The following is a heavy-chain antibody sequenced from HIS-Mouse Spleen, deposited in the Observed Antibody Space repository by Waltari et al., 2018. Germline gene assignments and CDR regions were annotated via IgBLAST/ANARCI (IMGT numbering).Heavy chain of an antibody. D-gene: IGHD1-1*01. Sequence: EVQLVESGGGLVQPGGSLRLSCAASGFTFSRYRWHWVRQAPGKGLVWVSRINSDGSSTSYADSVKGRFTISRDNAKNTLYLQMNSLRAEDTAVYYCARDLELDAFDIWGQGTMVTVSS. J-gene: IGHJ3*02. CDR2: INSDGSST. CDR1: GFTFSRYR. V-gene: IGHV3-74*01. CDR3: ARDLELDAFDI.